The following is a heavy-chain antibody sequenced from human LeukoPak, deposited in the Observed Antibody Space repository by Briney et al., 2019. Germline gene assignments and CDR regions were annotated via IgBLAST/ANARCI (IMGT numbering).Heavy chain of an antibody. CDR3: ARGPRTYYYDSSGCN. CDR2: INNDGSTT. J-gene: IGHJ4*02. D-gene: IGHD3-22*01. V-gene: IGHV3-74*01. CDR1: GFTFSNYW. Sequence: GSLRLSCAASGFTFSNYWMHWVRQAPGKGLVWVSRINNDGSTTNYADSVKGRFTISRDNAENTLYLQMNSLRDEDTAVYYCARGPRTYYYDSSGCNWGQGTLVTVSS.